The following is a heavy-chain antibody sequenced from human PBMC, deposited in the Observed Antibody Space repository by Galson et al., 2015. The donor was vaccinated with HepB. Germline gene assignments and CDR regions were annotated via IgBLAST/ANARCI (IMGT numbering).Heavy chain of an antibody. CDR1: GYTFTSYG. J-gene: IGHJ3*02. Sequence: SVKVSCKASGYTFTSYGISWVRQAPGQGLEWMGWISAYNGNTNYAQKLQGRVTMTTDTSTSTAYMELRSLRSDDTAVYYCARVPRYSGTNGAFDIWGQGTMVTVSS. CDR2: ISAYNGNT. D-gene: IGHD1-26*01. V-gene: IGHV1-18*01. CDR3: ARVPRYSGTNGAFDI.